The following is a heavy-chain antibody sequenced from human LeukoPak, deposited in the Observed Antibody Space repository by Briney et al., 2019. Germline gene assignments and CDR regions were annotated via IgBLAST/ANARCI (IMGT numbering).Heavy chain of an antibody. V-gene: IGHV4-38-2*02. J-gene: IGHJ1*01. Sequence: SETLSLTCTVSGYSISSGYYWGWIRQPPGKGLEWIGSIYHSGSTYYNPSLKSRVTISVDTSKNQFSLKLSSVTAADTAVYYCARAQDYYDIKACFQHWGQGTLVTVSS. CDR3: ARAQDYYDIKACFQH. D-gene: IGHD3-22*01. CDR1: GYSISSGYY. CDR2: IYHSGST.